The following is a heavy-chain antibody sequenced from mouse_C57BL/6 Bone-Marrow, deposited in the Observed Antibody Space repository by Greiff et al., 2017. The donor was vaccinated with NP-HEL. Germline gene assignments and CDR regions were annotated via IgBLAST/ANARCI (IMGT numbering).Heavy chain of an antibody. D-gene: IGHD1-1*01. V-gene: IGHV1-39*01. CDR2: INPNYGTT. J-gene: IGHJ4*01. CDR1: GYSFTDYN. Sequence: EVQLQQSGPELVKPGASVKISCKASGYSFTDYNMNWVKQSNGKSLEWIGVINPNYGTTSYNQKFKGKATLTVDQSSSTAYMQLNSLTSEDSAVYYCARSVTTVVAIYGYYYAMDYWGQGTSVTVSS. CDR3: ARSVTTVVAIYGYYYAMDY.